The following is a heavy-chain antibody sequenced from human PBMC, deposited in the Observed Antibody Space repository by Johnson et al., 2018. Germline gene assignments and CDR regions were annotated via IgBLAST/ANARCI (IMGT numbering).Heavy chain of an antibody. Sequence: QVQLVESGAEVKKXGASVKVSCKASGYTFTSYYMHWVRQAPGQGLEWMGIINPSGGSTSYAQKFQGRVPMTRDTSPSTGYMELSSLRSEDTAVYYCARDWSPAYYYDSSGFDAFDIWGQGTMVTVSS. CDR2: INPSGGST. CDR1: GYTFTSYY. J-gene: IGHJ3*02. D-gene: IGHD3-22*01. CDR3: ARDWSPAYYYDSSGFDAFDI. V-gene: IGHV1-46*01.